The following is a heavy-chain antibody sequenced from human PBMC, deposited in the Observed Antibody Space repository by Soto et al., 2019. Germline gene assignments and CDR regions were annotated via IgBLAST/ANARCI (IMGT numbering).Heavy chain of an antibody. V-gene: IGHV1-69*02. CDR3: ARAGNWNLPGYYYYYMDV. D-gene: IGHD1-7*01. J-gene: IGHJ6*03. Sequence: ASVKVSCKASGGTFSSYTISWVRQAPGQGLEWMGRIIPILGIANYAQKFQGRVTITADKSTSTAYMELSSLRSEDTAVYYCARAGNWNLPGYYYYYMDVWGKGTTVTVSS. CDR1: GGTFSSYT. CDR2: IIPILGIA.